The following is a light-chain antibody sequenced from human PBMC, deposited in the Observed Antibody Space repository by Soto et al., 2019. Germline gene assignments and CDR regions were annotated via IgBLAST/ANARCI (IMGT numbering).Light chain of an antibody. Sequence: EIVMTQSAATLSVSPGERATLSCRASQSVNSNLAWYQQKPGQAPRLLIYGASTRATGVPARFSGSGSGTEFTLTISSLQSEDLAVYYCQQYNNWPPLTFGRGTKVEIK. CDR2: GAS. CDR3: QQYNNWPPLT. CDR1: QSVNSN. V-gene: IGKV3-15*01. J-gene: IGKJ4*01.